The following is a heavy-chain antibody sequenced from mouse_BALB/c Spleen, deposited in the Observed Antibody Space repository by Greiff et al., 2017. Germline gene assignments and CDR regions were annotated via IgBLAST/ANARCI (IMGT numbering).Heavy chain of an antibody. V-gene: IGHV5-6-3*01. J-gene: IGHJ2*01. CDR3: ARDRYYGSSFDY. D-gene: IGHD1-1*01. Sequence: EVHLVESGGGLVQPGGSLKLSCAASGFTFSSYGMSWVRQTPDKRLELVATINSNGGSTYYPDSVKGRFTISRDNAKNTLYLQMSSLKSEDTAMYYCARDRYYGSSFDYWGQGTTLTVSS. CDR2: INSNGGST. CDR1: GFTFSSYG.